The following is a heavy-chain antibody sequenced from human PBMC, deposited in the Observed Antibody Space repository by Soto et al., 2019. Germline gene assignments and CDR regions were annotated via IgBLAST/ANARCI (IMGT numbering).Heavy chain of an antibody. D-gene: IGHD4-17*01. CDR2: IYYSGST. V-gene: IGHV4-59*08. J-gene: IGHJ4*02. Sequence: SETLSLTCTVSGGSISSYYWSWIRQPPGKGLEWIGYIYYSGSTNYNPSLKSRVTISVDTSKNQFSLKLSSVTAADTAVYYCARHEVGDYFWESDYWGQGTLVTVSS. CDR1: GGSISSYY. CDR3: ARHEVGDYFWESDY.